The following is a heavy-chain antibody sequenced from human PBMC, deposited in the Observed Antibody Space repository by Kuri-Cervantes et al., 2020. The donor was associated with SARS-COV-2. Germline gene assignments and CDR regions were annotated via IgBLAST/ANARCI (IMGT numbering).Heavy chain of an antibody. D-gene: IGHD3-22*01. CDR2: FDHEDGET. J-gene: IGHJ3*02. CDR3: ETDGKGTRIEVTGDAFDI. CDR1: VYTFTGYY. V-gene: IGHV1-24*01. Sequence: SVPVSCMASVYTFTGYYMHWVRQAPGQGLEWMGGFDHEDGETIYAQKFQGRVTMTEDTSTDTAYMELSRLRSEDTAVYYCETDGKGTRIEVTGDAFDIWGQGRMVTVSS.